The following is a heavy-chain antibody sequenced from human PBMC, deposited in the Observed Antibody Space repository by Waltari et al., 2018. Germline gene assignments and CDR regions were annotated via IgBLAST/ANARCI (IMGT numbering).Heavy chain of an antibody. CDR1: GYTFTDSV. J-gene: IGHJ5*02. CDR2: INPKSGAT. CDR3: ARHIDSIRSA. Sequence: QVQLVQSGAAVKKPGASVKVSCTASGYTFTDSVIDWVRHAPGQGLEWMGRINPKSGATTYPQKLQGRITMTRDTSIGTAYMELGSVTSDDTALYYCARHIDSIRSAWGQGTLVTVSS. D-gene: IGHD2-21*01. V-gene: IGHV1-2*06.